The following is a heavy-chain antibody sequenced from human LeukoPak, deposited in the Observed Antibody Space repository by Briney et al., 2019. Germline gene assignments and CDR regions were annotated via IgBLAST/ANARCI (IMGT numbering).Heavy chain of an antibody. CDR2: IKRDGSEK. D-gene: IGHD3-10*01. J-gene: IGHJ5*01. V-gene: IGHV3-7*01. CDR1: GFTFSDHS. CDR3: ARGSVVDESGSYYRWFDL. Sequence: LAGGSLRLSCVASGFTFSDHSIMWVRQAPGKGLEWVANIKRDGSEKNYVDSVRGRFTVSRDNRENSLYLHLNSLEVEDTAVYYCARGSVVDESGSYYRWFDLWGQGSLVTVS.